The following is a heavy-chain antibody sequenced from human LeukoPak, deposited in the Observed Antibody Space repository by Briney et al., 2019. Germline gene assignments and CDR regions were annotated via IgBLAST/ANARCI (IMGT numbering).Heavy chain of an antibody. D-gene: IGHD1-26*01. J-gene: IGHJ3*02. CDR2: IYYSGTT. CDR1: GGSISSSSDY. CDR3: ARQGAGGRAFDI. Sequence: SETLSLTCTVSGGSISSSSDYWGWIRQPPGKGLEWFGSIYYSGTTYYNPSLKSRVTISVDTSKNQFSLRLSSVTAADTAVYYCARQGAGGRAFDIWGQGTVVTVSS. V-gene: IGHV4-39*01.